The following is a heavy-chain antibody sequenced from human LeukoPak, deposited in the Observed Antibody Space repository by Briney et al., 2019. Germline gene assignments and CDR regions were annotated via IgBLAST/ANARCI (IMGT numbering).Heavy chain of an antibody. Sequence: GGSLRLSCAASGFTLSSYEMNWFRQAPGKGLEWVGFIRSKAYGGTTEYAASVKGRFTISRDDSKSIAYLQMNSLKTEDTAVYYCTRVGCGSGGSCYSLYFDYWGQGTLVTVSS. CDR1: GFTLSSYE. D-gene: IGHD2-15*01. J-gene: IGHJ4*02. CDR3: TRVGCGSGGSCYSLYFDY. V-gene: IGHV3-49*03. CDR2: IRSKAYGGTT.